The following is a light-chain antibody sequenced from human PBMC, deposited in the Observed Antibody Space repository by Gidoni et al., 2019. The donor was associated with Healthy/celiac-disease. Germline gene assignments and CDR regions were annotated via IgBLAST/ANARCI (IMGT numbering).Light chain of an antibody. Sequence: DIVMTQSPDSLAVSLGEGATINCKSSQSILYSSNNKNYLAWYQQKPGQPPKLLIYWASTRESGVPDRCSGSGSGTDFTLTISSLQAEDVAVYYCQQYYSTPYTFGQGTKLEIK. CDR2: WAS. CDR1: QSILYSSNNKNY. V-gene: IGKV4-1*01. CDR3: QQYYSTPYT. J-gene: IGKJ2*01.